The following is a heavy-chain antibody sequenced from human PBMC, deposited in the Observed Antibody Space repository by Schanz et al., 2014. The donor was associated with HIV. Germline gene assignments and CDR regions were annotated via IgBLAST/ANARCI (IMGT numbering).Heavy chain of an antibody. J-gene: IGHJ4*02. CDR1: GFSFRTFG. D-gene: IGHD3-10*01. Sequence: QVHLVESGGGVVQPGRSLRLSCVASGFSFRTFGMHWVRQAPGKGLEWVALIYYDGTNKYYTDSVKGRFTISRDNSKNTLYLQMNSQRAEDTSVYYCARGFQGFDYWGQGTLVTVSS. CDR3: ARGFQGFDY. V-gene: IGHV3-33*01. CDR2: IYYDGTNK.